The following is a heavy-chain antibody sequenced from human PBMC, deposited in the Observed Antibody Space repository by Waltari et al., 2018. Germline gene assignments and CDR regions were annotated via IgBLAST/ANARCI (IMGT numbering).Heavy chain of an antibody. CDR1: GFTFSSYW. Sequence: DVRLVESGGILVQTGGSLTLSCVVSGFTFSSYWMKWVRQAPGKGLEWVANIKRDGTEDHYVDSVKGRFTISRDNAKNSLYLQMNSLRAEDTAVYYCARIGADRPGHYADYWGQGTLVTVSP. V-gene: IGHV3-7*02. D-gene: IGHD2-2*01. J-gene: IGHJ4*02. CDR2: IKRDGTED. CDR3: ARIGADRPGHYADY.